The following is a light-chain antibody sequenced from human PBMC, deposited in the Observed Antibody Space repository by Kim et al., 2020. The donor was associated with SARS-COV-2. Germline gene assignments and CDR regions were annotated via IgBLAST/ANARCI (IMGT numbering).Light chain of an antibody. Sequence: VSSSHLAWYQQKPGQAPRLLIYGASSRATGIPDRFSGSGSGTDFTLTISRLEPEDFAVYYCQQYGSSRTFGQGTKVDIK. CDR2: GAS. J-gene: IGKJ1*01. CDR3: QQYGSSRT. CDR1: VSSSH. V-gene: IGKV3-20*01.